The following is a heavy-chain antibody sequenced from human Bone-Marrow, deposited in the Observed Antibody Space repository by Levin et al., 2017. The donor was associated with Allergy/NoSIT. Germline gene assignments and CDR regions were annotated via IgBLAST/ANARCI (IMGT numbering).Heavy chain of an antibody. CDR3: AKGTRRAYSYPLDY. D-gene: IGHD5-18*01. J-gene: IGHJ4*02. CDR1: GFTFHNYG. CDR2: ISWNSDSV. Sequence: SLKISCAASGFTFHNYGMHWVRQAPGKGLEWVSGISWNSDSVGYADSVKGRFTISRDNAKNSLYLQMNSLRAEDTALYYCAKGTRRAYSYPLDYWGQGTLVTVS. V-gene: IGHV3-9*01.